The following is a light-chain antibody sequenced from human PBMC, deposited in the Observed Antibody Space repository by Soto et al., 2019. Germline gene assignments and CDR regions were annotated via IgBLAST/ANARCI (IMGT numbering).Light chain of an antibody. CDR1: SSDVGGYKY. J-gene: IGLJ2*01. V-gene: IGLV2-14*01. CDR2: EVS. Sequence: QSALTQPASVSGSPGQSITISCTGTSSDVGGYKYVSWYQHHPGKAPKLMIYEVSNRPSGVSNRFSGSKSGNTAYLTISGLQAEDEGDYYCTSYTSSSTLIFGGGTKVTVL. CDR3: TSYTSSSTLI.